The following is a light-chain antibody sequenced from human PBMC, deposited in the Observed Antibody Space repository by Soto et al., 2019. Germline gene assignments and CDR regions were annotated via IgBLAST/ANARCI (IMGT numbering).Light chain of an antibody. V-gene: IGKV1-33*01. Sequence: DIQVTQSPSSLAVSVGDRVTITCQASRDISVYLNWYQQKPGKPPKLLVFDASNLQTGVPSRFSGSGSGIHFTFTINNLQPEDVATYYCQQYDNLPPYTFGQGTKLELK. CDR3: QQYDNLPPYT. CDR2: DAS. J-gene: IGKJ2*01. CDR1: RDISVY.